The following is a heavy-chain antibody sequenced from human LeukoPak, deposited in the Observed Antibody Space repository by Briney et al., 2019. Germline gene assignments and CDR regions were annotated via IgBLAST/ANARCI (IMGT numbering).Heavy chain of an antibody. CDR3: ARDSLYYYDSSGYYYSHYFDY. CDR2: ISYDGSNK. D-gene: IGHD3-22*01. CDR1: GFTFSSYA. Sequence: GGSLRLSCAASGFTFSSYAMHWVRQAPGKGLEWVAVISYDGSNKYYADSVKGRFTISRDNSKNTLYLQMNSLRAEDTAVYYCARDSLYYYDSSGYYYSHYFDYWGQGTLVTVSS. V-gene: IGHV3-30*04. J-gene: IGHJ4*02.